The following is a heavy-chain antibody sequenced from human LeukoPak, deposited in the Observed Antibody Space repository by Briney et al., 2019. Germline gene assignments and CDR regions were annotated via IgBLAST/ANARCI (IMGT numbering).Heavy chain of an antibody. Sequence: SETLSLTCAVYGGSFSGYYWSWIRQPPGKGLEWIGSIYHSGSTYYNPSLKSRVTISVDTSKNQFSLKLSSVTAADTAVYYCARGTEMATIGFDYWGQGTLVTVSS. J-gene: IGHJ4*02. CDR1: GGSFSGYY. CDR2: IYHSGST. D-gene: IGHD5-24*01. V-gene: IGHV4-34*01. CDR3: ARGTEMATIGFDY.